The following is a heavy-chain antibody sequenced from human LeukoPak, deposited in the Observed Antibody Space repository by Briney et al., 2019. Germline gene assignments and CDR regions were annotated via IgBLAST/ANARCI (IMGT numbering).Heavy chain of an antibody. CDR1: GFTFSSYE. V-gene: IGHV3-48*03. D-gene: IGHD6-19*01. CDR2: INTNSRTI. Sequence: PGGSLRLSCAASGFTFSSYEMHWVRQAPGKGLGWVSYINTNSRTIYYADSVKGRFTISRDNAKNSLYLQMNSLRAEDTAVYYCARDYQRLVDYWGQGTLVTVSS. J-gene: IGHJ4*02. CDR3: ARDYQRLVDY.